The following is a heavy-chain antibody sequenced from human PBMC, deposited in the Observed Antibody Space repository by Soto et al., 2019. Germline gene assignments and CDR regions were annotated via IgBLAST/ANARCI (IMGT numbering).Heavy chain of an antibody. V-gene: IGHV1-18*01. CDR2: ISAYNGNT. D-gene: IGHD6-19*01. CDR3: ARDRPWRVSPRRQDAFDI. Sequence: QVQLVQSGAEVKKPGASVKVSCKASGYTFTSYGISWVRQAPGQGLEWMGWISAYNGNTNYAQKLQGRVTMTTDTSTSTAYIELRSLISDETAVYYCARDRPWRVSPRRQDAFDIWGQGTMVTVSS. CDR1: GYTFTSYG. J-gene: IGHJ3*02.